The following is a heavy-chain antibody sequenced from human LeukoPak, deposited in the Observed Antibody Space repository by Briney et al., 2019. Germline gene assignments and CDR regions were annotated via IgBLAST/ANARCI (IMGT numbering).Heavy chain of an antibody. Sequence: TSETLSLTCTVSGGSISSGCYYWSWIRQHPGKGLEWIGYIYYSGSTYYNPSLKSRVTISVDTSKNQFSLKLSSVTAADTAVYYCARGGGFLEWSNFDYWGQGTLVTVSS. V-gene: IGHV4-31*03. J-gene: IGHJ4*02. D-gene: IGHD3-3*01. CDR2: IYYSGST. CDR1: GGSISSGCYY. CDR3: ARGGGFLEWSNFDY.